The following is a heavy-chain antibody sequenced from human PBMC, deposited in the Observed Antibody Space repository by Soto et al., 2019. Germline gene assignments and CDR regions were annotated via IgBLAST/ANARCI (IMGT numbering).Heavy chain of an antibody. CDR1: GDSVSGYY. D-gene: IGHD6-19*01. Sequence: SETLSLTCTVSGDSVSGYYWSWIRQPPGKGLEWIGYVYYIGSTNYNPSLKTRVTISVDTSNNHFSLELTSLTAEVMALYYCATRPKSRQWLAYFDYWGQGILVTVS. CDR2: VYYIGST. J-gene: IGHJ4*02. V-gene: IGHV4-59*08. CDR3: ATRPKSRQWLAYFDY.